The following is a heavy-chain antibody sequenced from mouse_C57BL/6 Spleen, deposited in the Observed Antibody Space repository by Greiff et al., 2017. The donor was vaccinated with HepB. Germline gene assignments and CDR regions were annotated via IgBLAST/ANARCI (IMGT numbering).Heavy chain of an antibody. D-gene: IGHD4-1*01. V-gene: IGHV1-72*01. CDR1: GYTFTSYW. CDR2: IDPNSGGT. J-gene: IGHJ4*01. CDR3: ADAGDYYAMDY. Sequence: QVQLKQPGAELVKPGASVKLSCKASGYTFTSYWMHWVKQRPGRGLEWIGRIDPNSGGTKYNEKFKSKATLTVDKPSSTAYMQLSSLTSEDSAVYYCADAGDYYAMDYWGQGTSVTVSS.